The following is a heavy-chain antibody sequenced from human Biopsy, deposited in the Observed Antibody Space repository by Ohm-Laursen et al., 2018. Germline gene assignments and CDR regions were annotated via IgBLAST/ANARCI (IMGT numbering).Heavy chain of an antibody. CDR1: GFTFSGYG. J-gene: IGHJ6*03. Sequence: SLRLSCSASGFTFSGYGMHWVRQAPGKGLEWVAVIWYDGTDKFYADSVKGRFTISRDNSRNTLYLHMNSLRAADTAVYYCARDRYYGSENYFSHYNMDVWGQGTTVTVSS. CDR2: IWYDGTDK. CDR3: ARDRYYGSENYFSHYNMDV. V-gene: IGHV3-33*01. D-gene: IGHD3-10*01.